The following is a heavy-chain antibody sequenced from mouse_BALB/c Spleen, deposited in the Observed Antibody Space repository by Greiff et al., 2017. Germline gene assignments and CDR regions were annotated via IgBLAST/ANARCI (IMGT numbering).Heavy chain of an antibody. CDR1: GYSITSGYY. V-gene: IGHV3-6*02. D-gene: IGHD2-14*01. Sequence: EVQLQESGPGLVKPSQSLSLTCSVTGYSITSGYYWNWIRQFPGNKLEWMGYISYDGSNNYNPSLKNRISITRDTSKNQFFLKLNSVTTEDTATYYCARVHYRYGDGYAMDYWGQGTSVTVSS. J-gene: IGHJ4*01. CDR3: ARVHYRYGDGYAMDY. CDR2: ISYDGSN.